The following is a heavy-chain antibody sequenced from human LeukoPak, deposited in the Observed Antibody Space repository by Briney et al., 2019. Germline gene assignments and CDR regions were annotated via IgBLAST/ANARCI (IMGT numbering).Heavy chain of an antibody. V-gene: IGHV3-11*01. CDR2: ISSRSRTT. J-gene: IGHJ4*02. CDR3: ARHSQQLVFSPFDY. CDR1: GFTFSDSF. Sequence: GGSLRLSCEASGFTFSDSFRSWIRQAPGKGLAWIAYISSRSRTTHYADSVKGRFTISRDNAKSSLFLQMDSLRAEDTAVYYCARHSQQLVFSPFDYWGQGSVVTVSS. D-gene: IGHD6-6*01.